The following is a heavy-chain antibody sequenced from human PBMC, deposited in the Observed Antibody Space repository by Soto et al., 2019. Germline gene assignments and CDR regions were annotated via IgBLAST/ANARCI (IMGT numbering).Heavy chain of an antibody. J-gene: IGHJ6*02. Sequence: SVKVSCKASGGTFSSYAISWVRQAPGQGLEWMGGIIPIFGTANYAQKFQGRVTITADESTSTAYMELSSLRSEDTAVYYCARAWSYYDFWSGYYPRHPYYYYYGMDVWGQGTTVTVS. D-gene: IGHD3-3*01. CDR2: IIPIFGTA. CDR3: ARAWSYYDFWSGYYPRHPYYYYYGMDV. CDR1: GGTFSSYA. V-gene: IGHV1-69*13.